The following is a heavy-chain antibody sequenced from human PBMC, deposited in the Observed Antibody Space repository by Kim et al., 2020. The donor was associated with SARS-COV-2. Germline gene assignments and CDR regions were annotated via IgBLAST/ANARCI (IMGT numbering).Heavy chain of an antibody. CDR3: AQWPAIWFGDSNWFDP. CDR1: GFSLSTSGVG. V-gene: IGHV2-5*02. J-gene: IGHJ5*02. D-gene: IGHD3-10*01. Sequence: SGPTLVKPTQTLTLTCTFSGFSLSTSGVGVGWIRQPPGKALEWLALIYWDDDKRYSPSLKSRLTITKDTSKNQVVLTMTNMDPVDTATYYCAQWPAIWFGDSNWFDPWGQGTLVTVSS. CDR2: IYWDDDK.